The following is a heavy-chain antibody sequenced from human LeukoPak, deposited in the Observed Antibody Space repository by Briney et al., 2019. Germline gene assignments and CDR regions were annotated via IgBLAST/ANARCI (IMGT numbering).Heavy chain of an antibody. V-gene: IGHV4-34*01. CDR3: ARLVLLWFGELFGGFDY. CDR1: GGSFSGYY. CDR2: INHSGST. J-gene: IGHJ4*02. D-gene: IGHD3-10*01. Sequence: SETLSLTCAVYGGSFSGYYWSWIRQPPGKGLEWIGEINHSGSTNYNPSLKSRVTISVDTSKNQFSLKLSSVTAADTAVYYCARLVLLWFGELFGGFDYWGQGTLVTVSS.